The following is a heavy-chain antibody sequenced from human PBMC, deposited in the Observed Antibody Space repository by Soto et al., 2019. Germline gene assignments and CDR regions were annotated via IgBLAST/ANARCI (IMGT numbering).Heavy chain of an antibody. Sequence: ASVKFSCKSSGYTFTSYAMHWVRPAPGQRLEWMGWISAGNGNTKYSQKFQGRVTITRDTSASTAYMELSSLRSEDTAVYYCARDFGDYGDYYDYYGMDVWGQGTTVTVSS. CDR3: ARDFGDYGDYYDYYGMDV. J-gene: IGHJ6*02. D-gene: IGHD4-17*01. CDR1: GYTFTSYA. CDR2: ISAGNGNT. V-gene: IGHV1-3*01.